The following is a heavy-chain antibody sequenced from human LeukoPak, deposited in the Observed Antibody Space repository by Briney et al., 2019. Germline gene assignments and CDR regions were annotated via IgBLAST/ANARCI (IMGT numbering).Heavy chain of an antibody. D-gene: IGHD2-2*01. CDR1: GGTFSSYA. Sequence: ASVKVSCKASGGTFSSYAISWVRQAPEQGLEWMGGIIPIFGTANYAQKFQGRVTITADESTSTAYMELSSLRSEDTAVYYCARGCSSTSCYVENWFDPWGQGTLVTVSS. CDR2: IIPIFGTA. CDR3: ARGCSSTSCYVENWFDP. V-gene: IGHV1-69*13. J-gene: IGHJ5*02.